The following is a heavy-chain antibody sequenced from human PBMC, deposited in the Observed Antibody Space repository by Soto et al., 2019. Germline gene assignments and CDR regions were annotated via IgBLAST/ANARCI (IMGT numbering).Heavy chain of an antibody. CDR3: ARGGYFDSSNYLAY. CDR1: GFTFTSSA. Sequence: SVKVSCKASGFTFTSSAVQWVRQARGQRLEWIGWIVVGSGNTNYAQKFQERVTITRDMSTSTAYMELSSLRSEDTAVYYCARGGYFDSSNYLAYWGLGTLVKVS. V-gene: IGHV1-58*01. J-gene: IGHJ4*02. CDR2: IVVGSGNT. D-gene: IGHD3-22*01.